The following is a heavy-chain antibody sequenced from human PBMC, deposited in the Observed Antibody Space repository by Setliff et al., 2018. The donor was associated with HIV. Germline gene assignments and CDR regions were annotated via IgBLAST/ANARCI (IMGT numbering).Heavy chain of an antibody. Sequence: PSETLSLTCAVYGGSFSDYSWSWIRQPPGKGLEWIGEISYSGSTNYNPSLKSRVTISIDTSKNQFSLRLTSVPAADTAVYYCAKSPGFSGYGGSGWGQGTLVTVSS. J-gene: IGHJ4*02. CDR1: GGSFSDYS. V-gene: IGHV4-34*01. D-gene: IGHD5-12*01. CDR2: ISYSGST. CDR3: AKSPGFSGYGGSG.